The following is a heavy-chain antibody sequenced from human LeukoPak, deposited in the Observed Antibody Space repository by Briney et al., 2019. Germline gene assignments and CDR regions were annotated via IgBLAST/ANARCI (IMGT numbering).Heavy chain of an antibody. V-gene: IGHV1-18*01. D-gene: IGHD2-2*01. J-gene: IGHJ2*01. Sequence: ASVKVSCKASGYTFTSYGISWVRQAPGQGLEWMGWISAYNGNTNYAQKLQGRVTMTTDTSTSTAYMELRSLRSDDTAVYYCARFGSNQLLRYWYFDLWGRGTLVTVSS. CDR3: ARFGSNQLLRYWYFDL. CDR1: GYTFTSYG. CDR2: ISAYNGNT.